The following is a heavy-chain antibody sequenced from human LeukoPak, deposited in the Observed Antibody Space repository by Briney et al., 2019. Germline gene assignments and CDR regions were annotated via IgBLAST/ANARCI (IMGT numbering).Heavy chain of an antibody. V-gene: IGHV3-7*01. J-gene: IGHJ4*02. CDR3: ARGRRGDRRRMIVVVITDYYFDY. D-gene: IGHD3-22*01. CDR2: IKQDGSEK. CDR1: GFTFSSYW. Sequence: GGSLRLSCAASGFTFSSYWMSWVRQAPGKGLEWVANIKQDGSEKYYVDSVKGRFTISRDNAKNSLYLQMNSLRAEDTAVYYCARGRRGDRRRMIVVVITDYYFDYWGQGTLVTVSS.